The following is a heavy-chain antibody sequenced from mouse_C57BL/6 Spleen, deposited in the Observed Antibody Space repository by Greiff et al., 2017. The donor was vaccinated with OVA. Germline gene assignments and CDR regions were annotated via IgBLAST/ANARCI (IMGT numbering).Heavy chain of an antibody. J-gene: IGHJ1*03. Sequence: EVKLMESGGGLVQPGGSLSLSCAASGFTFTDYYMSWVRQPPGKALEWLGFIRNKANGYTTEYSASVKGRFTISRDNSQSILYLQMNALRAEDSATYYCARYYYGSRNHGYFDVWGTGTTVTVSS. CDR1: GFTFTDYY. V-gene: IGHV7-3*01. CDR3: ARYYYGSRNHGYFDV. D-gene: IGHD1-1*01. CDR2: IRNKANGYTT.